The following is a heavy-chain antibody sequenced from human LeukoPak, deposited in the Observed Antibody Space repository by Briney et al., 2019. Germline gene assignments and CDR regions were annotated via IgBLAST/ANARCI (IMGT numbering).Heavy chain of an antibody. CDR1: GGSISSYY. V-gene: IGHV4-59*01. J-gene: IGHJ6*03. CDR2: IYYSGSA. Sequence: TSETLSLTCTVSGGSISSYYWSWIRQPPGQGLEWIGYIYYSGSANYNPSLKSRVTISVDTSKNQFSLKVNSVTAADTAVYYCARAPGNDYYPYYYMDVWGKGTTVTVSS. D-gene: IGHD4/OR15-4a*01. CDR3: ARAPGNDYYPYYYMDV.